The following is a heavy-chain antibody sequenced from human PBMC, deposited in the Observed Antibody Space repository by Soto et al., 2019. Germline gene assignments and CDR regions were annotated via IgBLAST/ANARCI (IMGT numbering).Heavy chain of an antibody. Sequence: SETLSLTCTVSGGSISSYYWSWIRQPPGKGLEWIGYIYYSGSTNYNPSLKSRVTISVDTSKNQFSLKLSSVTAADTAVYYCARHVEEAAAGLDYWGQGTLVTVSS. J-gene: IGHJ4*02. CDR2: IYYSGST. CDR3: ARHVEEAAAGLDY. D-gene: IGHD6-13*01. V-gene: IGHV4-59*08. CDR1: GGSISSYY.